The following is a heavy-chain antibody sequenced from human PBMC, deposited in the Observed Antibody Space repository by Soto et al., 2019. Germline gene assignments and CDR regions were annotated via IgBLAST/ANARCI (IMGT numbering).Heavy chain of an antibody. J-gene: IGHJ5*02. D-gene: IGHD3-3*01. V-gene: IGHV4-4*08. CDR1: GGSISSYY. CDR3: ARGQRFSDWFDP. Sequence: KASETLSLTCTVSGGSISSYYWSWIRQPPGKGLEWIGYIYSSGNTKYNPSLQSRATMSLDTSNNQFSLRLASVTAADTAVYYCARGQRFSDWFDPWGQGTLVTVSS. CDR2: IYSSGNT.